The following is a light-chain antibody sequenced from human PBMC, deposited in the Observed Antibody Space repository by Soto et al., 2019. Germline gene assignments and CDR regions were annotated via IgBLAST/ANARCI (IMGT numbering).Light chain of an antibody. CDR1: SSHIGGYNS. Sequence: SVRTQAAYVKGSARQSITISCNGTSSHIGGYNSVSWYQQHPGRAPRLIIYEVTNRPSGVSKRFSASKSGNTASLTISGLQAEDEADYYCTSYIPLVTLGSAFGTGTKVTVL. CDR2: EVT. J-gene: IGLJ1*01. CDR3: TSYIPLVTLGSA. V-gene: IGLV2-14*01.